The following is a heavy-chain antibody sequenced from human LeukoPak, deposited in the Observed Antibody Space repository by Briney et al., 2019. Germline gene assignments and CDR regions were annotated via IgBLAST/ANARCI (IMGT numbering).Heavy chain of an antibody. V-gene: IGHV3-23*01. Sequence: GGSLRLSCSASGFTFSSYAMSWVRQAPGKGLEWVSVISGSGGNTYYADSVKGRFTISRDNSKNTLYLQMNSLRAEDTAVYYCARVAMTTVYYFDSWGQGTLVTVSS. D-gene: IGHD4-17*01. J-gene: IGHJ4*02. CDR3: ARVAMTTVYYFDS. CDR1: GFTFSSYA. CDR2: ISGSGGNT.